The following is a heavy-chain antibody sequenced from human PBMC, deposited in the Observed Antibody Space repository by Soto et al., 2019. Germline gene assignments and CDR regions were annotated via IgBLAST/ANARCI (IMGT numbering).Heavy chain of an antibody. D-gene: IGHD1-20*01. Sequence: ASVKVSCKASGYTFTGYYMHWVRQAPGQGLEWMGWINPNSGGTNYAQKFQGRVTMTRDTSTSTAYMELSRLRSDDTAVYYCARHLNCNDGAFPLPCGRDVGGQGTTVTVSS. CDR1: GYTFTGYY. CDR3: ARHLNCNDGAFPLPCGRDV. V-gene: IGHV1-2*02. J-gene: IGHJ6*02. CDR2: INPNSGGT.